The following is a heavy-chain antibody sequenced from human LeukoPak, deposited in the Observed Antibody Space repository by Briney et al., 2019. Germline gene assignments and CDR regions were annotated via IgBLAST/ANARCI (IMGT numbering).Heavy chain of an antibody. D-gene: IGHD4-17*01. Sequence: PGGSLRLSCAASGFPFGSYSMNWVRQAPGKGLGWVSYISSSSSTIYYADSVKGRFTISRDNAKNSLYLQMNSLRAEDTAVYYCARADYGPHCFDYWGQGTLVTVSS. J-gene: IGHJ4*02. CDR1: GFPFGSYS. CDR2: ISSSSSTI. V-gene: IGHV3-48*04. CDR3: ARADYGPHCFDY.